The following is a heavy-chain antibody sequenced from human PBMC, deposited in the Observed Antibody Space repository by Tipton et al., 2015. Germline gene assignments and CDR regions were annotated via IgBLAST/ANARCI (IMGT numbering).Heavy chain of an antibody. V-gene: IGHV4-39*07. J-gene: IGHJ4*02. CDR2: ISHSGNT. CDR1: GGSISSDNRY. D-gene: IGHD3-9*01. CDR3: ACQDYDSLTRDYQTVDY. Sequence: TLSLTCTVSGGSISSDNRYWGWIRQPPGKGLEWIGSISHSGNTYYNPSLKSRVTMSRDTSKNQFSLKLTSATAADTAVYYCACQDYDSLTRDYQTVDYWGQGTLVTVSS.